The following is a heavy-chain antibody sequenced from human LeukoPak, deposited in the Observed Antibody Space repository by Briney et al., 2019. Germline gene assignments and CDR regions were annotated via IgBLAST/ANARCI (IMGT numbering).Heavy chain of an antibody. CDR3: ARDAEITFGGGTYCFDY. Sequence: SVKVSCKASGGTFSSYAISWVRQAPGQGLEWMGRIIPILGIANYAQKFQGGVTITADKSTSTAYMELSSLRSEDTAVYYCARDAEITFGGGTYCFDYWGQGTLVTVSS. CDR1: GGTFSSYA. J-gene: IGHJ4*02. D-gene: IGHD3-16*01. V-gene: IGHV1-69*04. CDR2: IIPILGIA.